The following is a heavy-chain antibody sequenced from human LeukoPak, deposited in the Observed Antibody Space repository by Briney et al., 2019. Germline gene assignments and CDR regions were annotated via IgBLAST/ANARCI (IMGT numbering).Heavy chain of an antibody. D-gene: IGHD1-26*01. Sequence: GGSLRLSCAASGYRFSPYWMSWVRQTPGKGLEWVSVIYSDGSTYYADSVKGRFTISRDNSKNTLDLQMTGLRAEDTAVYYCARERGRGRDSPWFDYWGQGTLVTVSS. CDR1: GYRFSPYW. V-gene: IGHV3-53*01. CDR3: ARERGRGRDSPWFDY. CDR2: IYSDGST. J-gene: IGHJ4*02.